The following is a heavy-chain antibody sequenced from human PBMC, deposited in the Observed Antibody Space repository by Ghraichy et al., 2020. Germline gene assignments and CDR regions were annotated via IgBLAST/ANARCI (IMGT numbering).Heavy chain of an antibody. CDR2: ISSSSSTI. D-gene: IGHD3-9*01. V-gene: IGHV3-48*04. J-gene: IGHJ6*02. CDR3: ARDDLRYYDILTGYPPYYYYGMDV. Sequence: LSLTCAASGFTFSSYSMNWVRQAPGKGLEWVSYISSSSSTIYYADSVKGRFTISRDNAKNSLYLQMSSLRAEDTAVYYCARDDLRYYDILTGYPPYYYYGMDVWGQGTTVTVSS. CDR1: GFTFSSYS.